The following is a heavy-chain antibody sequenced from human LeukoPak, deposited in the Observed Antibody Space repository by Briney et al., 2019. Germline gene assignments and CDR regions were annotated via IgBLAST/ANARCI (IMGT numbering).Heavy chain of an antibody. D-gene: IGHD3-3*01. CDR3: ASPGITIFGVYYYYGMDV. J-gene: IGHJ6*02. CDR2: IIPIFGTA. Sequence: GASVKVSCKASGGTLSSYAISWVRQAPGQGLEWMGGIIPIFGTANYAQKFQGRVTITADESTSTAYMELSSLRSEDTAVYYCASPGITIFGVYYYYGMDVWGQGTTVTVSS. CDR1: GGTLSSYA. V-gene: IGHV1-69*13.